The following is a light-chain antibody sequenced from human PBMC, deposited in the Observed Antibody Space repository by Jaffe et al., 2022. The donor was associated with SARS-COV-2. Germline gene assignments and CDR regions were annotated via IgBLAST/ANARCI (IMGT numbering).Light chain of an antibody. CDR3: YSYAGSYTLWV. Sequence: QSALTQPRSVSGSPGQSITISCTGTSSDVGGYNYVSWYQQHPGKAPKLLIYDVSERPSGVPDRFSGSKSGNTASLTISGLQAEDEADYYCYSYAGSYTLWVFGGGTKLTVL. CDR2: DVS. CDR1: SSDVGGYNY. J-gene: IGLJ3*02. V-gene: IGLV2-11*01.